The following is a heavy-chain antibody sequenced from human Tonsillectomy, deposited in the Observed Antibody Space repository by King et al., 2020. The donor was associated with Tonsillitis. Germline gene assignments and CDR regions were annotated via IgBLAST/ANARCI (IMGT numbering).Heavy chain of an antibody. D-gene: IGHD5/OR15-5a*01. J-gene: IGHJ4*02. V-gene: IGHV3-33*05. CDR3: ARERLYNVEWGIDH. CDR1: GFTFSNYG. CDR2: ISFHGTNT. Sequence: VQLVESGGGVVQPGRSLRLSCETSGFTFSNYGMHWVRQAPGKGLEWVATISFHGTNTHHADSEKGRFTVSRDNSKNTMYLQMNSQRADDKAVDYCARERLYNVEWGIDHWGQGTLVTVAS.